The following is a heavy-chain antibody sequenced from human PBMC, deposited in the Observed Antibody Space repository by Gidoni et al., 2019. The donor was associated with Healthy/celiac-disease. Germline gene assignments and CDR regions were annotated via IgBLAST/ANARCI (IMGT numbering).Heavy chain of an antibody. J-gene: IGHJ2*01. V-gene: IGHV3-43*01. D-gene: IGHD4-17*01. CDR3: AKDYGGNSYWYFDL. CDR1: GFTFDDYT. Sequence: EVQLLESGGVVVQHGGSLRLSCAASGFTFDDYTMHWVRQAPGKGLEWVSLISWDGGSTYYADSVKGRFTISRDNSKNSLYLQMNSLRTEDTALYYCAKDYGGNSYWYFDLWGRGTLVTVSS. CDR2: ISWDGGST.